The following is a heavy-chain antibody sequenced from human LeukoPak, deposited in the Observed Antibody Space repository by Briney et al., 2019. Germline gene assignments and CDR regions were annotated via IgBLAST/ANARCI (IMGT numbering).Heavy chain of an antibody. Sequence: GRSLRLSCAASGFTFTTYGMHWVRQAPGKGLEWVAIISYDGSYKYYVDSVKGRFTISRDNSKNTLYLQMNSPRAEDTAVYYCAKAPDPRDAFDIWGQGTMVTVSS. CDR1: GFTFTTYG. J-gene: IGHJ3*02. CDR3: AKAPDPRDAFDI. CDR2: ISYDGSYK. V-gene: IGHV3-30*18.